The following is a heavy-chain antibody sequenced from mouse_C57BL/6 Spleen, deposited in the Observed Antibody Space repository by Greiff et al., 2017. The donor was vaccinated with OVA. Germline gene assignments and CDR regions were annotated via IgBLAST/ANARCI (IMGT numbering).Heavy chain of an antibody. J-gene: IGHJ4*01. D-gene: IGHD1-1*01. CDR1: GYTFTDYE. CDR2: IDPETGGT. V-gene: IGHV1-15*01. Sequence: VQLVESGAELVRPGASVTLSCKASGYTFTDYEMPWVTQTPVHGLDWIGAIDPETGGTAYNQKFKGKAILTADKSSSTAYMELRSLTSEDSAVYYCTRSTTVVATGNAMDYWGQGTSVTVSS. CDR3: TRSTTVVATGNAMDY.